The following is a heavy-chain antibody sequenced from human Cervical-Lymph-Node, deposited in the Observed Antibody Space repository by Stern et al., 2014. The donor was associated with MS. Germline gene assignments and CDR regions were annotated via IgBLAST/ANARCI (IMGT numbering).Heavy chain of an antibody. D-gene: IGHD6-13*01. CDR3: AKDIGSNWHDAFDF. J-gene: IGHJ3*01. CDR2: LNWNGGVI. CDR1: GFSFDDYT. Sequence: VQLVESGGGLVQPGRSLRLSCAASGFSFDDYTMNWVRQAPGKGLEWVSGLNWNGGVIGYAESVKGRFTISRDNAKNSLYLQMNSLRAEDTALYYCAKDIGSNWHDAFDFWGQGTMVTVSS. V-gene: IGHV3-9*01.